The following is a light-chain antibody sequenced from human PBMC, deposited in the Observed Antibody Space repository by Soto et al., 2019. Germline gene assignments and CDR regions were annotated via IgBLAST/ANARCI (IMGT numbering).Light chain of an antibody. CDR3: QQSYSTPPT. CDR2: AAS. Sequence: DIQMTQSPSSLSASVGDRVTITCRASQSISSYLNWYQQKPGKAPKLLIYAASSLQSGVPSRFSGSGFGTDFPLTISSLQPEDFATYYCQQSYSTPPTFGQGTKVEIK. CDR1: QSISSY. J-gene: IGKJ1*01. V-gene: IGKV1-39*01.